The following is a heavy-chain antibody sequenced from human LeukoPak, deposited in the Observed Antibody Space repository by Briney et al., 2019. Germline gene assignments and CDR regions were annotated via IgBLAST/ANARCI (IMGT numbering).Heavy chain of an antibody. D-gene: IGHD2-2*01. J-gene: IGHJ4*02. CDR2: IIPIFGTA. CDR1: GGTFTSYA. V-gene: IGHV1-69*05. CDR3: ARDHGYCSSTSCYPYY. Sequence: SVKVSFKASGGTFTSYAISWVRQAPGQGLEWMGGIIPIFGTANYAQKFQGRVTITTDESTSTAYMDLTSLRSEDTAVYYCARDHGYCSSTSCYPYYWGQGTLVTVSS.